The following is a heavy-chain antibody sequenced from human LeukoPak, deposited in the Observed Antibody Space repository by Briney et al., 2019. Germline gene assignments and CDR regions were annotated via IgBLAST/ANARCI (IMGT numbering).Heavy chain of an antibody. D-gene: IGHD3-10*01. CDR3: ARRTMAQPHGMDV. V-gene: IGHV3-74*01. CDR1: GFTFSTYW. Sequence: PGGSLRLSCAGSGFTFSTYWMHWIRQVPGKGLVWVSRINTDGSSTSYADSMTGRFTISRDNAKNTLYLQMNSLRAEDTAVYYCARRTMAQPHGMDVWGQGTTVTVSS. J-gene: IGHJ6*02. CDR2: INTDGSST.